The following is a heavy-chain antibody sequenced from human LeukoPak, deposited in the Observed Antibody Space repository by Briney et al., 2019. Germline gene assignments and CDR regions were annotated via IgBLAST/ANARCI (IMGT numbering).Heavy chain of an antibody. Sequence: PGGSLRLSCAASGFTLNNYWMGWVRQAPGKGIEWVANIKQDESESHYVDSVKGRFTISRDNTKNSLSLQMNSLRAEDTAVYYCATSFGDRSSGDYWGQGTLVTVSS. CDR2: IKQDESES. CDR3: ATSFGDRSSGDY. CDR1: GFTLNNYW. D-gene: IGHD3-16*01. J-gene: IGHJ4*02. V-gene: IGHV3-7*01.